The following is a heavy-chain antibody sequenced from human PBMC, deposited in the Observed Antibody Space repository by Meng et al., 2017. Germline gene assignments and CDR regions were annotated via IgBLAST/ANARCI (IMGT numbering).Heavy chain of an antibody. J-gene: IGHJ3*02. CDR3: ARGGNSVKPSAFDI. CDR1: GGTFSSYA. Sequence: VKLVRSGAEVKKPGSSVKVSCKASGGTFSSYAISWVRQAPGQGLEWMGGIIPIFGTANYAQKFQGRVTITTDESTSTAYMELSSLRSEDTAVYYCARGGNSVKPSAFDIWGQGTMVTVSS. D-gene: IGHD4-23*01. CDR2: IIPIFGTA. V-gene: IGHV1-69*05.